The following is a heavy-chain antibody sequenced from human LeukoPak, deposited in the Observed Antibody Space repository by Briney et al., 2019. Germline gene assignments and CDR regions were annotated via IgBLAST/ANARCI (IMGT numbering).Heavy chain of an antibody. CDR1: GGTFSSYA. Sequence: ASVKVSCKASGGTFSSYAISWVRQAPGQGLEWMGRIIPILGIANYAQKFQGRVTITADKSTSTAYMELSSLRSEDTAVYYCARDREDPGYSYGLMGAFDIWGQGTMVTVSS. CDR3: ARDREDPGYSYGLMGAFDI. CDR2: IIPILGIA. D-gene: IGHD5-18*01. J-gene: IGHJ3*02. V-gene: IGHV1-69*04.